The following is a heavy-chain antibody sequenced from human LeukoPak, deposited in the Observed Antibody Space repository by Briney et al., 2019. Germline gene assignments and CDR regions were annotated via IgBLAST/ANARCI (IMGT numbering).Heavy chain of an antibody. CDR2: IIPIFGTA. J-gene: IGHJ5*02. CDR3: ARAEVVTIFGVVIKYNWFDP. CDR1: GGTFSSYA. V-gene: IGHV1-69*05. Sequence: GASVKVSCKASGGTFSSYAISWVRQAPGQGLEWMGGIIPIFGTANYAQKFQGRVTITTDKSTSTAYMELSSLRSEDTAVYYCARAEVVTIFGVVIKYNWFDPWGQGTLVTVSS. D-gene: IGHD3-3*01.